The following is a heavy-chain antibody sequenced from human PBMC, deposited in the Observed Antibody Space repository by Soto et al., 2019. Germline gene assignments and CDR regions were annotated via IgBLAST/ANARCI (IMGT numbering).Heavy chain of an antibody. CDR3: ARAERPILWFGELLGWFDP. CDR2: IYYSGST. Sequence: QVQLQESGPGLVKPSQTLSLTCTVSGGSISSGGYYWSWIRQHPGKGLEWIGYIYYSGSTYYNPSLKSRVTISVDTSKNQFSLKLSSVTAADTAVYYCARAERPILWFGELLGWFDPWGQGTLVTVSS. J-gene: IGHJ5*02. D-gene: IGHD3-10*01. CDR1: GGSISSGGYY. V-gene: IGHV4-31*03.